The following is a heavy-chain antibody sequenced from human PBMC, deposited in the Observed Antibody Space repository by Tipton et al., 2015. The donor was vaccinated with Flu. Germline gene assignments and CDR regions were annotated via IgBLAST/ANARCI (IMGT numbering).Heavy chain of an antibody. J-gene: IGHJ4*02. CDR3: VRRRAGAGFLGFDY. CDR1: GGSMSNYY. V-gene: IGHV4-59*08. Sequence: TLSLTCTVSGGSMSNYYWCWIRQPPGKGLEWIGYVYYSGTTNYNPSLNSRVTMSLDTSNNQFSLRLSSVTAADTAVYYCVRRRAGAGFLGFDYWGQGALVTASS. CDR2: VYYSGTT. D-gene: IGHD6-13*01.